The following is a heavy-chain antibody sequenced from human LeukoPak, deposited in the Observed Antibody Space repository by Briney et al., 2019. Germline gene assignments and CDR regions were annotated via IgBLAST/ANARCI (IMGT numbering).Heavy chain of an antibody. Sequence: KTGGSLRLSCAASGFTFSDYYMSWIRQAPGKGLEWISYISTSGTTVYYADSVKGRFTISRDNAKNSLYLQMSSLRAEDTAVYYCARVGGDTAPHDYWGQGTPVTVSS. V-gene: IGHV3-11*01. CDR3: ARVGGDTAPHDY. D-gene: IGHD3-16*01. J-gene: IGHJ4*02. CDR1: GFTFSDYY. CDR2: ISTSGTTV.